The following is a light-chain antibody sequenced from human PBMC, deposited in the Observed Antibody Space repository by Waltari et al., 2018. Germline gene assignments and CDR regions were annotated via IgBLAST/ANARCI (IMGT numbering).Light chain of an antibody. J-gene: IGKJ2*01. CDR2: KAS. V-gene: IGKV1-5*03. Sequence: DIQRTQSPSTLSASVGDSVTITCRASQSISGWLAWYQQKPGQAPKLLIYKASSLDRGVPSRFSGSGSGTEFTLTISSLQPDDFASYYCQQYNSSPYTFGQGTKLEIK. CDR3: QQYNSSPYT. CDR1: QSISGW.